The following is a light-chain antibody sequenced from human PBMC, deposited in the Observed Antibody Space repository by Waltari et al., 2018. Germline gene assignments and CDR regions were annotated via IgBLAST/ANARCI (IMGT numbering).Light chain of an antibody. J-gene: IGKJ1*01. CDR1: QSVSSN. V-gene: IGKV3-15*01. CDR3: QQYKNWPRT. Sequence: EIVMTQSPATLSVSPGERATLSCRASQSVSSNLAWYQQKPGQAPRLLMYGASTRATGIPARFSGSGSGTEFTLTISSLQSEDFALYYCQQYKNWPRTFGQGTKVEIK. CDR2: GAS.